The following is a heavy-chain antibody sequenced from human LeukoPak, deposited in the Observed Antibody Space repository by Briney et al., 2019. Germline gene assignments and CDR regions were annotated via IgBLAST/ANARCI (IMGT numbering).Heavy chain of an antibody. D-gene: IGHD1-26*01. CDR1: GFTFSTKS. Sequence: PGGSLRLSCAVSGFTFSTKSMNWVRQAPGKGLEWVSYITADSGTTYYADSVKGRFTISRDNAKNSLFLQMNSLRDEDTAVYYCASSDYFDYWGQGTLVTVSS. V-gene: IGHV3-48*02. J-gene: IGHJ4*02. CDR3: ASSDYFDY. CDR2: ITADSGTT.